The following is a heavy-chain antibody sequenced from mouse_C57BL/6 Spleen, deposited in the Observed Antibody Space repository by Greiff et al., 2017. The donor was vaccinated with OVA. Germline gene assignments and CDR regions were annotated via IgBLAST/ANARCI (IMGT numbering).Heavy chain of an antibody. V-gene: IGHV1-42*01. CDR3: ARRDFDY. CDR2: INPSTGGT. Sequence: EVQLQQSGPELVKPGASVKISCKASGYSFTGYYTNWVKQSPEKSLEWIGEINPSTGGTTYNQKFKAKATLTVDKSSSTAYMQLKSLTSEDSAVYYCARRDFDYWGQGTTLTVSS. J-gene: IGHJ2*01. CDR1: GYSFTGYY.